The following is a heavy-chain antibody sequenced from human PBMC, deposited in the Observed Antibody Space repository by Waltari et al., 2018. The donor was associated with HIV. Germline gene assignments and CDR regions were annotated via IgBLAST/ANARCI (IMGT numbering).Heavy chain of an antibody. CDR3: ARAGSVFGTSPYGMDV. V-gene: IGHV4-30-4*01. D-gene: IGHD2-2*01. CDR1: GGSISRGDYY. CDR2: IYYSGST. J-gene: IGHJ6*02. Sequence: QVQLQESGPGLVKPSPTLSLTCTVSGGSISRGDYYWSWIRQPPGKGLEWIGYIYYSGSTYYNPSLKSRVTISVDTSKNQFSLKLSSVSAADTAVYYCARAGSVFGTSPYGMDVWGQGTTVTVSS.